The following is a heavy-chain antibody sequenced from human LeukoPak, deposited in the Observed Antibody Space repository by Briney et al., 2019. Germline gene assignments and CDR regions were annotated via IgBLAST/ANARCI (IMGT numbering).Heavy chain of an antibody. V-gene: IGHV1-24*01. J-gene: IGHJ4*02. Sequence: ASVKVSCKVSGYTLIELSMHWVRQAPGKGLEWMGGFDPEDGETIYAQKFQGRVTMTEDTSTDTAYMELSSLRSEDTAVYYCATQSGYSYGLFDYWGQGTLVTVSS. D-gene: IGHD5-18*01. CDR1: GYTLIELS. CDR2: FDPEDGET. CDR3: ATQSGYSYGLFDY.